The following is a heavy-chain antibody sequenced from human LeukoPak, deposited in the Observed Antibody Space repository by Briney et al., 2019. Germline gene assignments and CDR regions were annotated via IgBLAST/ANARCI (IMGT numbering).Heavy chain of an antibody. CDR2: IRYDGSNK. J-gene: IGHJ4*02. D-gene: IGHD6-19*01. CDR3: AKERFVHSSGWYFDY. CDR1: GLSFSSYG. Sequence: PGGSLRLSRAVSGLSFSSYGMHWVRQAPGKGLEWVAFIRYDGSNKYYADSVKGRFTISRDNSKNTLYLQMNSLRAEDTAVYYCAKERFVHSSGWYFDYWGQGTLVTVSS. V-gene: IGHV3-30*02.